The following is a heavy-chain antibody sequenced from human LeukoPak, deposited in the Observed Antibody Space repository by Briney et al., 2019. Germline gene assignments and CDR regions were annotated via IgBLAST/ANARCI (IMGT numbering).Heavy chain of an antibody. J-gene: IGHJ4*02. D-gene: IGHD3-22*01. V-gene: IGHV3-30*19. CDR2: ISYDGSNK. CDR1: GFTFSSYG. Sequence: SGGSLRLSCAASGFTFSSYGMHWVRQAPGKGLEWVAVISYDGSNKYYADSVKGRFTISRDNSKNTLYLQMNSLRAEDTAVYYCARGPYDSSGYYPDYWGQGTLVTVSS. CDR3: ARGPYDSSGYYPDY.